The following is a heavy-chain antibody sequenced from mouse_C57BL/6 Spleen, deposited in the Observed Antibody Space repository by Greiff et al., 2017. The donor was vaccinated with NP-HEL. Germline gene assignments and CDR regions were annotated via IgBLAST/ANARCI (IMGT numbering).Heavy chain of an antibody. CDR2: IRSKSSNYAT. J-gene: IGHJ4*01. CDR3: VRAPYDGYYPYYAMDY. CDR1: GFTFNTYA. V-gene: IGHV10-3*01. D-gene: IGHD2-3*01. Sequence: EVQLVESGGGLVQPKGSLKLSCAASGFTFNTYAMHWVRQAPGKGLEWVARIRSKSSNYATYYADSVKDRFTISRDDSQSMLYLQMNNLKTEDTAMYYCVRAPYDGYYPYYAMDYWGQGTSVTVSS.